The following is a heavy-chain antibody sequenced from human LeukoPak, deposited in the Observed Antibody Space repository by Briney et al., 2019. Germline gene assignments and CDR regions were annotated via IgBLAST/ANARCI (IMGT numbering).Heavy chain of an antibody. D-gene: IGHD6-19*01. V-gene: IGHV1-58*01. CDR2: IVVGSGNT. CDR1: GFTFTSSA. CDR3: ATSGGWLISNWFDP. J-gene: IGHJ5*02. Sequence: ASVKVSCKASGFTFTSSAVQWVRQARGQRLEWIGWIVVGSGNTNYAQKFQERVTITRDMSTSTAYMELSSLRSEDTAVYYCATSGGWLISNWFDPWGQGTLVTVSS.